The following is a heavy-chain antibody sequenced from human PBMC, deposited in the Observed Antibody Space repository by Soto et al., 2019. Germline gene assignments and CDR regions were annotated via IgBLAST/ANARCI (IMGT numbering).Heavy chain of an antibody. J-gene: IGHJ4*02. CDR1: GSTFTNYG. Sequence: ASVKVSCKPSGSTFTNYGISWVRQAPGQGLAWMGWISAYNGNTNYAQNLQGRVTMTTDTSTSTAYMELRSLRSDDTAVYYCARVDVLRFLEWLIWGQGTLVTVSS. V-gene: IGHV1-18*04. CDR2: ISAYNGNT. CDR3: ARVDVLRFLEWLI. D-gene: IGHD3-3*01.